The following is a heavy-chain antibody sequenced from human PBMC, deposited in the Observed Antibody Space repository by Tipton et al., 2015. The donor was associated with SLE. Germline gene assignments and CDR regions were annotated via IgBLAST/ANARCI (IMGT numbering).Heavy chain of an antibody. D-gene: IGHD3-10*01. CDR2: IYYSGST. CDR1: GGSITDYY. J-gene: IGHJ4*02. CDR3: ARGSARSPADY. Sequence: TLSLTCTISGGSITDYYWSWVRQSPGKGLEWIGYIYYSGSTKYNPSLSSRVTISVDTSKNQFSLKMTSVTAADTAVYFCARGSARSPADYWGQGTLVTVSS. V-gene: IGHV4-59*01.